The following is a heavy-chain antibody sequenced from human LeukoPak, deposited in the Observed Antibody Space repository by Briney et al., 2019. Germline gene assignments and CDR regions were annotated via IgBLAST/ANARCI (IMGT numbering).Heavy chain of an antibody. J-gene: IGHJ3*02. V-gene: IGHV4-59*01. CDR3: ARDRDSSSWYGTNDAFDI. CDR1: GGSIGSYY. D-gene: IGHD6-13*01. Sequence: PSETLSLTCTVSGGSIGSYYWSWIRQPPGKGLEWIGYIYYSGSTNYNPSLKSRVTISVDTSKNQLSLKLSSVTAADTAVYYCARDRDSSSWYGTNDAFDIWGQGTMVTVSS. CDR2: IYYSGST.